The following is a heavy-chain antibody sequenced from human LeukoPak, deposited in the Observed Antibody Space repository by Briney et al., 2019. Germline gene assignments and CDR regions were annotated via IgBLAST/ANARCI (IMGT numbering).Heavy chain of an antibody. CDR1: GGTFSSYA. V-gene: IGHV1-69*13. Sequence: SVKVSCKASGGTFSSYAISWVRQAPGQGLEWMGGIIPNFGTANYAQKFQGRVTITADESTSTAYMELSSLRSEDTAVYYCARGSALNYYYDSSGYYSFDYWGQGTLVTVSS. CDR3: ARGSALNYYYDSSGYYSFDY. J-gene: IGHJ4*02. D-gene: IGHD3-22*01. CDR2: IIPNFGTA.